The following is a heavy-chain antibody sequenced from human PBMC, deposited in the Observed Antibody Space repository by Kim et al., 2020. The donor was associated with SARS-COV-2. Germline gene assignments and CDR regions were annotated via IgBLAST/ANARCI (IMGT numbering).Heavy chain of an antibody. D-gene: IGHD6-13*01. J-gene: IGHJ4*02. CDR1: GGSISSSSYY. V-gene: IGHV4-39*01. CDR2: KYYSGST. CDR3: SRHGPIVAAAFAH. Sequence: SETLSLTCTVSGGSISSSSYYWGWIRQPPGKGLEWIGSKYYSGSTYYNPSLKSRVTISVDTSQHRLSLKPSSVTAAHTAVYYCSRHGPIVAAAFAHWGPG.